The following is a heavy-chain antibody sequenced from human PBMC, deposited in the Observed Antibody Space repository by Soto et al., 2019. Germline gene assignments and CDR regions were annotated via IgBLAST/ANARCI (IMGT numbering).Heavy chain of an antibody. D-gene: IGHD1-26*01. J-gene: IGHJ3*02. CDR3: ARGTWEGFDI. V-gene: IGHV3-66*01. CDR2: IYAVGTT. CDR1: GCTVSDNF. Sequence: EVQLVESGGNSVQPGGSLRLSCAASGCTVSDNFMSWVRQAPGKGLEWVSVIYAVGTTFHADSVKGRFIMSRDNYKNTLHLQMNSLRVDDTAIYYCARGTWEGFDIWGQGTMVTVSS.